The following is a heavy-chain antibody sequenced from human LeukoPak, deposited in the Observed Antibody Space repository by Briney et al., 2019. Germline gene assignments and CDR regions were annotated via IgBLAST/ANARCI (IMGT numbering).Heavy chain of an antibody. Sequence: GGSLRLSCAASGFTFSNAWMSWVRQAPGKGLEWVGFIRSKAYGGTTEYAASVKGRFTISRDDSKSIAYLQMNSLKTEDTAVYYCTRVQVVVVTATHYFDYWGQGTLVTVSS. CDR3: TRVQVVVVTATHYFDY. CDR2: IRSKAYGGTT. D-gene: IGHD2-15*01. CDR1: GFTFSNAW. V-gene: IGHV3-49*04. J-gene: IGHJ4*02.